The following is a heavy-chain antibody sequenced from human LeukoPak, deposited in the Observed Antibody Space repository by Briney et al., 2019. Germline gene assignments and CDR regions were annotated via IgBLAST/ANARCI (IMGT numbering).Heavy chain of an antibody. CDR2: INPNSGGT. Sequence: ASVKVSCKASGYTFTAYYMHWVRQAPAQGPEWMGWINPNSGGTNYAQKFQGRVTMTRDTSICTAYMELSRLRSDDMAVYYCARDHDDSGYPLDYWGQGTLVTVSS. J-gene: IGHJ4*02. CDR1: GYTFTAYY. V-gene: IGHV1-2*02. CDR3: ARDHDDSGYPLDY. D-gene: IGHD3-22*01.